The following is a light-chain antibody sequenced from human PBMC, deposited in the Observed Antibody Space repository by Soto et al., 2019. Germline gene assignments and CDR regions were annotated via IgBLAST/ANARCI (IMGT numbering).Light chain of an antibody. Sequence: EIVLTQSPGTLSLSPGERVTLSCRASQSLSGSFLAWYQQKPGQAPRLLIHDASSRATGIPDRFSGSGSGTDFTLTISRLAPEDFAVYYCQQYGRSPRTFGQGTKVAIK. CDR1: QSLSGSF. CDR3: QQYGRSPRT. CDR2: DAS. V-gene: IGKV3-20*01. J-gene: IGKJ1*01.